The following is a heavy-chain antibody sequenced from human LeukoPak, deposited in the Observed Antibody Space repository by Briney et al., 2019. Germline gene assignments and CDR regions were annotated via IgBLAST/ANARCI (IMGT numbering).Heavy chain of an antibody. CDR2: ISSSGSTI. CDR3: TTDPLLWFGELFDY. J-gene: IGHJ4*02. CDR1: GFTFSDYY. D-gene: IGHD3-10*01. V-gene: IGHV3-11*01. Sequence: GGSLRLSGAASGFTFSDYYMSWIRQAPGKGLEWVSYISSSGSTIYYADSVKGRFTISRDNAKNSLYLQMNSLRAEDTAVYYCTTDPLLWFGELFDYWGQGTLVTVSS.